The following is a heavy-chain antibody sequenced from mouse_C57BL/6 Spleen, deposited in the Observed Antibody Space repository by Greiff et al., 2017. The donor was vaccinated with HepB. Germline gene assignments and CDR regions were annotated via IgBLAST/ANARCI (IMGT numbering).Heavy chain of an antibody. J-gene: IGHJ3*01. CDR1: GFNIKDYY. CDR2: IDPEDGET. V-gene: IGHV14-2*01. D-gene: IGHD3-2*02. Sequence: EVKLVESGAELVKPGASVKLSCTASGFNIKDYYMHWVKQRTEQGLEWIGRIDPEDGETKYAPKFQGKATITADTSSNTAYLQLSSLTSEDTAVYYCASSTSGYAWFAYWGQGTLVTVSA. CDR3: ASSTSGYAWFAY.